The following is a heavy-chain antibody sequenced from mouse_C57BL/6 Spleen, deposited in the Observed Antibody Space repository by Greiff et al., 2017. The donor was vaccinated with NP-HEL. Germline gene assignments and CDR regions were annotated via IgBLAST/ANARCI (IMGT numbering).Heavy chain of an antibody. J-gene: IGHJ4*01. CDR1: GFTFTDYY. Sequence: EVQVVESGGGLVQPGGSLSLSCAASGFTFTDYYMSWVRQPPGKALEWLGFIRNKANGYTTEYSASVKGRFTISRDNSQSILYLQMNALRAEDSATYYCAISMCTSPPYYAMDYWGQGTSFTVSS. V-gene: IGHV7-3*01. D-gene: IGHD2-3*01. CDR3: AISMCTSPPYYAMDY. CDR2: IRNKANGYTT.